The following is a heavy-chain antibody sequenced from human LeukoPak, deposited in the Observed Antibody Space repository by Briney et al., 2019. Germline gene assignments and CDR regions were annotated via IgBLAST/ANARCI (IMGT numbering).Heavy chain of an antibody. CDR3: ASSPYYDSSGYYHY. Sequence: SVKVSCKASGGTFSSYAISWVRQAPGQGLEWMGRIIPIFGTANYAQKFQGRVTITTDESTSTAYMELSSLRSEDTAVYYCASSPYYDSSGYYHYWGQGSLVTVSS. V-gene: IGHV1-69*05. CDR1: GGTFSSYA. CDR2: IIPIFGTA. D-gene: IGHD3-22*01. J-gene: IGHJ4*02.